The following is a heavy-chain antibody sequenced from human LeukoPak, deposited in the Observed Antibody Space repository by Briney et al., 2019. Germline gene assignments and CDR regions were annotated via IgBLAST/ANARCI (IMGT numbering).Heavy chain of an antibody. J-gene: IGHJ4*02. V-gene: IGHV3-74*01. D-gene: IGHD6-19*01. CDR1: GFAFSRSG. Sequence: GGSLRLSCAASGFAFSRSGMHWVRQAPGKGLVWVSRINTDGSSTSYADSVKGRFTISRDNATNTLYLQMNSLRAEDTAVYYCARAVAVSGTGGYYWGQGTLVTVSS. CDR3: ARAVAVSGTGGYY. CDR2: INTDGSST.